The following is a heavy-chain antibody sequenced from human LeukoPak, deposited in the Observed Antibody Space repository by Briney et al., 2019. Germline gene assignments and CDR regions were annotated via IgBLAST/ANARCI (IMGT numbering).Heavy chain of an antibody. J-gene: IGHJ4*02. Sequence: SETLSLTCTVSGGSISSSSYYWGWIRQPPGKGLEWIGSIYYSGSTYYNPSLKSRVTISVDTSKNQFSLKLSSVTAADTAVYYCARSSVASYGLPDYWGQGTLVTVSS. CDR2: IYYSGST. CDR1: GGSISSSSYY. D-gene: IGHD5-18*01. CDR3: ARSSVASYGLPDY. V-gene: IGHV4-39*01.